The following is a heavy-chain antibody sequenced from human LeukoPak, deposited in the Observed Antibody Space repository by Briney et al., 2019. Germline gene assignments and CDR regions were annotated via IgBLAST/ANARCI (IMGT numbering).Heavy chain of an antibody. J-gene: IGHJ4*02. D-gene: IGHD6-19*01. Sequence: SGGSLRLSCAASGFTFSSYTINWVRQAPGKGLEWVSSISSSSTYMYYADSVKGRFTISRDNARNSLYLQMNNLRAEDTAVYFCATATTVAGRFDSWGQGTLVTVSS. V-gene: IGHV3-21*01. CDR3: ATATTVAGRFDS. CDR2: ISSSSTYM. CDR1: GFTFSSYT.